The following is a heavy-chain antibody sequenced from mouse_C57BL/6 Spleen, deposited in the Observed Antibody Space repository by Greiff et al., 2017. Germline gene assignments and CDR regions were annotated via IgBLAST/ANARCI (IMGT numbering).Heavy chain of an antibody. CDR3: ARRATVVPYYFDY. J-gene: IGHJ2*01. CDR1: GYTFTNYW. Sequence: QVQLQQSGAELVRPGTSVKMSCKASGYTFTNYWIGWAKQRPGHGLEWIGDIYPGGGYTNYNEKFKGKATLTADKSSSTAYMQFSSLTSEDSAIYDCARRATVVPYYFDYWGQGTTLTVSS. D-gene: IGHD1-1*01. CDR2: IYPGGGYT. V-gene: IGHV1-63*01.